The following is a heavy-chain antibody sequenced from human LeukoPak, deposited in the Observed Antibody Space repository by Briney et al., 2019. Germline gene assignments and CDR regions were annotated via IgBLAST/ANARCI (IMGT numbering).Heavy chain of an antibody. CDR3: ARVGGGYNYGGFDY. J-gene: IGHJ4*02. D-gene: IGHD5-24*01. CDR2: ISSRGSTI. CDR1: GFTCSRYE. V-gene: IGHV3-48*03. Sequence: GGSLRLSCAASGFTCSRYEMKWVRRAPGRGREGVSYISSRGSTIYYADSVNGRFTISRDNAKTSLYLQMTRLRAEDTAVYYCARVGGGYNYGGFDYWGQGTLVTVSS.